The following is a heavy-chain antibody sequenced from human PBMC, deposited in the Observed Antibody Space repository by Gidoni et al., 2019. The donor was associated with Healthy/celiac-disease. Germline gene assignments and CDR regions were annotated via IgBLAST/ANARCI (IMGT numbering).Heavy chain of an antibody. CDR2: IIPIFGTA. CDR3: ARDRLWGHATPNYYYYGMDV. J-gene: IGHJ6*02. CDR1: GGTFSSYA. Sequence: QVQLVQSGAALTKPVSSFKVSCNASGGTFSSYAISWVRQAPGQGLEWMGGIIPIFGTANYAQKLQGRVTITADKSTSTAYMELSSLRSEDTAVYYCARDRLWGHATPNYYYYGMDVWGQGTTVTVSS. D-gene: IGHD2-21*01. V-gene: IGHV1-69*06.